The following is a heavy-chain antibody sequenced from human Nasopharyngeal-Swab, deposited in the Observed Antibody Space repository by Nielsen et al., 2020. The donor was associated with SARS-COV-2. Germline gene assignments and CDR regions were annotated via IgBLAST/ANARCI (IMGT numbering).Heavy chain of an antibody. CDR3: ATAPAVVVVAATRDYYYYGMDV. CDR1: GYTFTSYG. V-gene: IGHV1-18*01. CDR2: SSAYNGNT. J-gene: IGHJ6*02. D-gene: IGHD2-15*01. Sequence: ASVKVSCKASGYTFTSYGISWVRQAPGQGLEWMGWSSAYNGNTNYAQKLQGRVTMTTDTSTSTAYMELSSLRSEDTAVYYCATAPAVVVVAATRDYYYYGMDVWGQGTTVTVSS.